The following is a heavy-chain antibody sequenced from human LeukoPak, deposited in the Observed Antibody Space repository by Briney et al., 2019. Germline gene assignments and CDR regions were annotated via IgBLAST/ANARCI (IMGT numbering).Heavy chain of an antibody. Sequence: GASVKVSCKASGGTFSSYAISWVRQAPGQGLEWMGGIIPIFGTANYAQKFQGRVTITADESTSTAYMELSSLRSEDMAVYYCARDRLAATQYYFDYWGQGTLVTVSS. CDR3: ARDRLAATQYYFDY. D-gene: IGHD2-15*01. J-gene: IGHJ4*02. CDR2: IIPIFGTA. CDR1: GGTFSSYA. V-gene: IGHV1-69*01.